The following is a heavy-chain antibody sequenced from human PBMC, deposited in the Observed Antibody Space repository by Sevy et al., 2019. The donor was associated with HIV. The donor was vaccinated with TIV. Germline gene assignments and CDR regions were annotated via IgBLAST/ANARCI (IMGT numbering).Heavy chain of an antibody. D-gene: IGHD5-12*01. CDR1: GFTFSSYS. CDR3: AREGGYSDQGMDV. Sequence: GGSLRLSCAASGFTFSSYSMNWVRQAPGKGVEWASYISGSSTTIYYADSVKGRFTISRDNAKNSLYLQMNSLRAEDTAVYYCAREGGYSDQGMDVWGQGTTVTVSS. J-gene: IGHJ6*02. CDR2: ISGSSTTI. V-gene: IGHV3-48*01.